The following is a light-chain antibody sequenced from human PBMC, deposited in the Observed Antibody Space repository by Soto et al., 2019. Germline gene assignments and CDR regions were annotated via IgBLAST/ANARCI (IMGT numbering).Light chain of an antibody. CDR3: AGWDDTLDAQV. J-gene: IGLJ3*02. CDR1: RPNNGRNL. V-gene: IGLV1-47*01. Sequence: QSVVTQSPSASGTPGQRVTISCSGSRPNNGRNLLYWYQHVPGTAPRLLIQRNNERPSGVPDRFSGSKSGTSVSLAISGLRSDDEATYYGAGWDDTLDAQVFGGGTKLTVL. CDR2: RNN.